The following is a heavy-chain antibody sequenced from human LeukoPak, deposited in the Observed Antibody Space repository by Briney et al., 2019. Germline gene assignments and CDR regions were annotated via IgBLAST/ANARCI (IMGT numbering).Heavy chain of an antibody. D-gene: IGHD3-10*01. V-gene: IGHV4-30-2*01. CDR2: IYHSGST. J-gene: IGHJ3*02. CDR1: GGSISSGGYY. CDR3: ARDSHITMVRGVNAFDI. Sequence: PSETLTLTCTVSGGSISSGGYYWSWIRQPPGKGLEWIGYIYHSGSTYYNPSLKSRVTISVDTSKNQFSLKLSSVTAADTAVYYCARDSHITMVRGVNAFDIWGQGTMVTVSS.